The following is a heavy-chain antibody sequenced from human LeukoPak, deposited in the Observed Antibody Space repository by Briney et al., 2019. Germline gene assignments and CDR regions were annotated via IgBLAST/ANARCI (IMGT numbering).Heavy chain of an antibody. Sequence: ETLSLTCAVYGGSFSGYYWSWIRQPPGKGLEWIGEINHSGSTNYNPSLKSRVTISVDTSKNQFSLKLSSVTAADTAVYYCAGGLGSSVPAVYYFDYWGQGTLVTVSS. CDR1: GGSFSGYY. CDR2: INHSGST. J-gene: IGHJ4*02. D-gene: IGHD6-13*01. V-gene: IGHV4-34*01. CDR3: AGGLGSSVPAVYYFDY.